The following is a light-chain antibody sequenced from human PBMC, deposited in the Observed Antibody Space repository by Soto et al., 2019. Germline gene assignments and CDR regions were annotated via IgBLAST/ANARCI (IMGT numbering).Light chain of an antibody. J-gene: IGKJ5*01. V-gene: IGKV3-15*01. CDR3: QQYTNWPPNT. CDR2: GAS. Sequence: LMTQSADTMSVSPGESATLSCISSQRFYSNLAWYQQRPGQAPRLLIYGASTRATGVPARFSGRGSGREFTLTISSLQPADFAVYYCQQYTNWPPNTFGQGTILEIK. CDR1: QRFYSN.